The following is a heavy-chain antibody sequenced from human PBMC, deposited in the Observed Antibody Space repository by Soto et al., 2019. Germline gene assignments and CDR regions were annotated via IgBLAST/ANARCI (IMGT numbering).Heavy chain of an antibody. CDR3: ARDGVLLWFGELWDFDY. J-gene: IGHJ4*02. CDR2: IYHSGRT. D-gene: IGHD3-10*01. V-gene: IGHV4-31*11. CDR1: GGSISNGYYY. Sequence: TLSLTCAVSGGSISNGYYYWSWVRQNPGKGLEWIGHIYHSGRTYYNPSLKSRVTISVDTSKNQFSLNLSSVTAADTAVYYCARDGVLLWFGELWDFDYWGQGTLVTVSS.